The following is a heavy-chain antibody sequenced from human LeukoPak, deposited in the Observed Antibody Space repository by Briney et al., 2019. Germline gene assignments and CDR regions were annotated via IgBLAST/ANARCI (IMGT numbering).Heavy chain of an antibody. V-gene: IGHV4-61*02. CDR3: AREFGD. CDR2: IYTIGGT. D-gene: IGHD3-10*01. Sequence: PSQTLSLTCTVSGGSISSGSYYWTWIRQPAGKGLEWIGLIYTIGGTNYNPSLKSRVTISVDTSKNQFSLRLISVTAADTAVYYCAREFGDWGQGTLVTVSS. J-gene: IGHJ4*02. CDR1: GGSISSGSYY.